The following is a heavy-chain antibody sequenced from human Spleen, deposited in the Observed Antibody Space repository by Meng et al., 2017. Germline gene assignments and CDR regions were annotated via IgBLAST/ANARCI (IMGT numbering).Heavy chain of an antibody. V-gene: IGHV1-2*02. CDR2: INPNTDAT. Sequence: ASVKVSCKASGYTFSSYDISWVRQAPGQGLEWMGWINPNTDATNYAPKFHGRVTMTRDTSISTAYMELTSLTSDDTAVYYCARSSGWCRDDYWGQGTLVTVSS. CDR3: ARSSGWCRDDY. CDR1: GYTFSSYD. J-gene: IGHJ4*02. D-gene: IGHD6-19*01.